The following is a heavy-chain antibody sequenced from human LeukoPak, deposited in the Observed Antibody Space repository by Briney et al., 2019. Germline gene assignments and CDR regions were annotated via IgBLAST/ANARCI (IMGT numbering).Heavy chain of an antibody. V-gene: IGHV3-30*19. Sequence: GGSLRLSCATSGFSFSNAWMNWVRQAPGKGLEWVAVISYDGSNKYYADSVKGRFTISRDNSKNTLYLQMNSLRAEDTAVYYCARGSPNYSFDYWGQGTLVTVSS. CDR2: ISYDGSNK. D-gene: IGHD4-11*01. J-gene: IGHJ4*02. CDR3: ARGSPNYSFDY. CDR1: GFSFSNAW.